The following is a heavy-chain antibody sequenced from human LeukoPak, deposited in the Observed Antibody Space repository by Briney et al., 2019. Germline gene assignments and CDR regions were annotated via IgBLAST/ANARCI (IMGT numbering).Heavy chain of an antibody. D-gene: IGHD1-26*01. V-gene: IGHV4-61*02. CDR1: GGSISSGSYF. CDR2: IYTSGRST. CDR3: ARTPAGESDAFDI. Sequence: SETLSLTCTVSGGSISSGSYFWSWIRQPAGKGLEWIGRIYTSGRSTNYHPSLKSRVTISLDPSKNQFSLKLSSVTAADTAVYYCARTPAGESDAFDIWGQGTMVTVSS. J-gene: IGHJ3*02.